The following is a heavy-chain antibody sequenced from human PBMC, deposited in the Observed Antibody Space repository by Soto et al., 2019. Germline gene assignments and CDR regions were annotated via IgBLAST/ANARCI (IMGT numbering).Heavy chain of an antibody. CDR3: TRDPGYDSRGYFADY. CDR1: GASVSSGSVY. CDR2: IYYSGRI. Sequence: PSETLSLTCTVSGASVSSGSVYWRWIRQPPGKGLEWIGYIYYSGRINYNPSLKSRVTISEDTSKNQFSLKLSSVTAADTAVYYCTRDPGYDSRGYFADYWGQGTLVTVSS. J-gene: IGHJ4*02. V-gene: IGHV4-61*01. D-gene: IGHD3-22*01.